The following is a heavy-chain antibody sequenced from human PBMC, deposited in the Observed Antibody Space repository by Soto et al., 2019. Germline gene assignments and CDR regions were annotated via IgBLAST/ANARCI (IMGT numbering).Heavy chain of an antibody. V-gene: IGHV3-74*01. D-gene: IGHD3-10*01. Sequence: EVQLVESGGGIVQPGGSVRLSCAASGFTLSSYWIHWVRQAPGKGLVWVSRINGDGSTTNYADSLRGRFTISRDNAKNTVVLQMNRLRAEDTAVYYCARGRSGSYSFDYWGQGTLVTVSS. CDR2: INGDGSTT. J-gene: IGHJ4*02. CDR3: ARGRSGSYSFDY. CDR1: GFTLSSYW.